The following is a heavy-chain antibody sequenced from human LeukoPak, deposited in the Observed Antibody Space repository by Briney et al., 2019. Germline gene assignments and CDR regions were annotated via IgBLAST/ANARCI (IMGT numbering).Heavy chain of an antibody. CDR2: ISSSSSYI. D-gene: IGHD3-9*01. CDR1: GFTFSSYS. V-gene: IGHV3-21*01. J-gene: IGHJ4*02. CDR3: ARDSNYDILTGYYSYYFDY. Sequence: GGSLRLSCAASGFTFSSYSMNWVRQAPGKGLEWVPSISSSSSYIYYADSVKGRFTISRDNAKNSLYLQMNSLRAEDTAVYYCARDSNYDILTGYYSYYFDYWGQGTLVTVSS.